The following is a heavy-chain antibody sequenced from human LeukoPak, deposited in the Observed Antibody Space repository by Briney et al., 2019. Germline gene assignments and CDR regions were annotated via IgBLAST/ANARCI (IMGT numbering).Heavy chain of an antibody. D-gene: IGHD3-16*01. J-gene: IGHJ4*02. Sequence: GGSLRLSCAASGFILSTYGMSWVRQAPGKGLEWVSAISASGGVTYYADSVKGRFTISRDNSKNIPYLQVNSLRAEDTAVYYCGRGGGYGEEIDYWGQGTLVTVSS. CDR3: GRGGGYGEEIDY. CDR1: GFILSTYG. V-gene: IGHV3-23*01. CDR2: ISASGGVT.